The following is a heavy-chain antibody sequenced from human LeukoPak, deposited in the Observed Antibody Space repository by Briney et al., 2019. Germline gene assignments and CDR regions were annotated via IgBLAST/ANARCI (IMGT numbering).Heavy chain of an antibody. Sequence: GGSLRLSCAVSGFTVSSNYMNWVRQAPGKGLEWVSVIQTGGATIYADSVKGRFTISRDNSKNTLYLQMNSLRAEDTAVYYCAKDLFLWYFDLWGRGTLVTVSS. CDR3: AKDLFLWYFDL. CDR2: IQTGGAT. CDR1: GFTVSSNY. D-gene: IGHD2-21*01. V-gene: IGHV3-66*01. J-gene: IGHJ2*01.